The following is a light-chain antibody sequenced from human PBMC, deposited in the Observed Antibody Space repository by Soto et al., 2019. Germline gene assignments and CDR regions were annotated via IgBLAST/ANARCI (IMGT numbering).Light chain of an antibody. J-gene: IGLJ2*01. V-gene: IGLV1-44*01. Sequence: QSVPTQPPSASGTPGQRVTLSCSGSSSNIGSNTVNWYQQLPGAAPKLLIYSDDQRPSGVPDRFSGSKSGTSASLAISGLQSEDEADYYCAAWEDSLNGRVFGGGTKLTVL. CDR2: SDD. CDR1: SSNIGSNT. CDR3: AAWEDSLNGRV.